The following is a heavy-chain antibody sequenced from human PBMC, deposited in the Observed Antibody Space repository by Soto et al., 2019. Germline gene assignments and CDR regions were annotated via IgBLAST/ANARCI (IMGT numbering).Heavy chain of an antibody. V-gene: IGHV4-4*02. D-gene: IGHD3-3*01. CDR1: GGSIASNYC. CDR3: ARSAILAGGSYRGLIRLHYFDS. Sequence: SETLSLTCTVSGGSIASNYCWCWVRQPPGKGLEWIGEIDHRGSAIYNPSLKNRVTLSLDKSNNKFSLNVHSVTAADTAVYFCARSAILAGGSYRGLIRLHYFDSWGQGTLVTVSS. J-gene: IGHJ4*02. CDR2: IDHRGSA.